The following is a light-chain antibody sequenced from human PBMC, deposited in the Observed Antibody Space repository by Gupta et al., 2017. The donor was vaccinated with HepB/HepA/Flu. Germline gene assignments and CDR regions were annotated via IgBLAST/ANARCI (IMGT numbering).Light chain of an antibody. CDR1: KLGDKY. CDR3: QAWDSTTAVV. V-gene: IGLV3-1*01. J-gene: IGLJ2*01. Sequence: SYELTQPPSVSVSPGQTASITCSGDKLGDKYACWYQQKPGQSPVLVIYQDIKRPSEIPERFSGSNSGNTATLTISGTQAMDEADYYCQAWDSTTAVVFGGGTKLTVL. CDR2: QDI.